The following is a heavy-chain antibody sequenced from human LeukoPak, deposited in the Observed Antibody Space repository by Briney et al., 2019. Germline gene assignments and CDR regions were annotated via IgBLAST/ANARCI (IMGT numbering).Heavy chain of an antibody. CDR3: ARSWYGSGSYYTDY. D-gene: IGHD3-10*01. Sequence: PGGSLRLSCAASGFTFSSYSMNWVRQAPGKGLEWVSYISSSSSTIYYADSVKGRFTISRDNAKNSLYLQMNSLRAEDTAVYYCARSWYGSGSYYTDYWGQGTLVTVSS. CDR2: ISSSSSTI. CDR1: GFTFSSYS. J-gene: IGHJ4*02. V-gene: IGHV3-48*04.